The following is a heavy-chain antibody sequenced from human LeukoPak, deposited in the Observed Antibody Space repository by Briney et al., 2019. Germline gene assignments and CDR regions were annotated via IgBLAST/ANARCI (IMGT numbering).Heavy chain of an antibody. J-gene: IGHJ4*02. CDR1: GFTFSNYS. D-gene: IGHD3-10*01. CDR2: IYSGGST. CDR3: ARDGYGSGNFDY. V-gene: IGHV3-53*01. Sequence: GGSLRLSCAVSGFTFSNYSMNWVRQAPGKGLEWVSVIYSGGSTYYADSVKGRFTISRDNSKNTLYLQMNSLRAEDTAVYYCARDGYGSGNFDYWGQGTLVTVSS.